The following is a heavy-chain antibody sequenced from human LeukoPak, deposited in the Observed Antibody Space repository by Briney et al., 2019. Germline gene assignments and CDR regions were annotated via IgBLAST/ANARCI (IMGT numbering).Heavy chain of an antibody. V-gene: IGHV3-23*01. D-gene: IGHD2/OR15-2a*01. CDR3: ARSGLSRFGF. CDR1: GFTFGDYA. CDR2: FSGSGGST. J-gene: IGHJ4*02. Sequence: GGSLRLSCTASGFTFGDYAMSWFRQAPGKGLQWVSAFSGSGGSTYYADSVKGRFTISRDNSRNTLYLQMNSLRAEDTAVYYCARSGLSRFGFWGQGTLVTVSS.